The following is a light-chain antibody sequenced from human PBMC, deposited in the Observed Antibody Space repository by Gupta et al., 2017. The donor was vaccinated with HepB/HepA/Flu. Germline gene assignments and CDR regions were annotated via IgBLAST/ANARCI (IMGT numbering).Light chain of an antibody. Sequence: EIVLTQSPATLSSSPADRATLSCRASQSVSTYCAWYQQEPGQSPRLRIYDISNRATGIPARFSGSGSWTDFTLTISSLEPEDFAVYFCQQRSNWPLTCGGGTKVEIK. CDR2: DIS. J-gene: IGKJ4*01. CDR3: QQRSNWPLT. V-gene: IGKV3-11*01. CDR1: QSVSTY.